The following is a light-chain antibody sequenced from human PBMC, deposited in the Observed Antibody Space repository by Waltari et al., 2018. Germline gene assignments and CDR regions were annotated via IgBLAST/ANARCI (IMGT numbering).Light chain of an antibody. V-gene: IGLV2-14*03. CDR1: SSPVWCYNY. CDR2: IVS. J-gene: IGLJ1*01. Sequence: QSALTQPASVSGSPGPSINISSTGTSSPVWCYNYLSWYQQHQGKAPKLMIYIVSNRPSGVFSRFSGSKSGNTASLTISGLQAEDEADYYCSSYTSSSTLYVFGTGTKVTVL. CDR3: SSYTSSSTLYV.